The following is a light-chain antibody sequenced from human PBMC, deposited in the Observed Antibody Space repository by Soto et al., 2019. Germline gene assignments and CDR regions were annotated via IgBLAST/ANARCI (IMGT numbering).Light chain of an antibody. CDR1: SSDVGGYNY. J-gene: IGLJ1*01. Sequence: QSALTQPGSVSGSPGQSITISCTGTSSDVGGYNYVSWYQLHPGKAPKLMVYEVSNRPSGVSNRFSGSKSGNTASLTISGLQAEDEADYYCSSYTSSTAYVFGTGTKVTVL. CDR2: EVS. V-gene: IGLV2-14*01. CDR3: SSYTSSTAYV.